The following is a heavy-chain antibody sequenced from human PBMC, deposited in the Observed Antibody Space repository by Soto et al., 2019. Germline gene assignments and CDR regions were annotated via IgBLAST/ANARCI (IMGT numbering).Heavy chain of an antibody. Sequence: PSETLSLTCTVSGGSISSSSYYWGWIRQPPGKGLEWMGSIFYSGSTYDNPSLKSRVTVSVDTSKNQFSLKLSSVTAADTAVYYCARHFRRYCSSTSCYDWFDPWGQGTLVTVSS. CDR3: ARHFRRYCSSTSCYDWFDP. J-gene: IGHJ5*02. V-gene: IGHV4-39*01. CDR2: IFYSGST. CDR1: GGSISSSSYY. D-gene: IGHD2-2*01.